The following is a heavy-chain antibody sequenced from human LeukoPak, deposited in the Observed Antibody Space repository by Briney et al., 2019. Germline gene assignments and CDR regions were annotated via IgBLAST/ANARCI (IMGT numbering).Heavy chain of an antibody. J-gene: IGHJ4*02. CDR1: GFTFSTYA. V-gene: IGHV3-23*01. CDR2: ISDSGDNI. Sequence: GRSLRLSCVASGFTFSTYAMSWVRQAPGKGLEWVSGISDSGDNIYDADSVKGRFTISRGNSRGTLYLQMDSLRGDDTAVYYCAKFANGYYGTFFDYWGQGFLVAVSS. D-gene: IGHD3-3*01. CDR3: AKFANGYYGTFFDY.